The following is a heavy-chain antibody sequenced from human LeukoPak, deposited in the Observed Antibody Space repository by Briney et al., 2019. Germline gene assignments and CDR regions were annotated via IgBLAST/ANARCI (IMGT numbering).Heavy chain of an antibody. V-gene: IGHV3-30*19. Sequence: GRSLRLSCAASGFTFSAYGMHWVRQASGKGLEWVAVISHDGNNRYYADSVKGRFTVSRDNSKNTLHLQMYSLRAEDTAVYYCARQYCSSSSCYDVYYYYYMDVWGKGTTVTV. CDR1: GFTFSAYG. CDR3: ARQYCSSSSCYDVYYYYYMDV. D-gene: IGHD2-2*01. CDR2: ISHDGNNR. J-gene: IGHJ6*03.